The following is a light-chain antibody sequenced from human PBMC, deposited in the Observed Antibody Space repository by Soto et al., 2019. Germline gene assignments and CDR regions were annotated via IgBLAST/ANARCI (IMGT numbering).Light chain of an antibody. Sequence: DVAMTQSPLSLPVTLGQPASISCRSSQSLTYSDGNTYLNWFHLRPGQSPRRLIYKVSNRDSGVPARFSGSGSGTDFTLKISRVEAEDVGVYYCMQGTHWPPYTFVQGTKLEIK. V-gene: IGKV2-30*01. CDR2: KVS. CDR3: MQGTHWPPYT. J-gene: IGKJ2*01. CDR1: QSLTYSDGNTY.